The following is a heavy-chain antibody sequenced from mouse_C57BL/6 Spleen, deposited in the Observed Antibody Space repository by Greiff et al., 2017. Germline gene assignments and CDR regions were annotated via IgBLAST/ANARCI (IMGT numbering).Heavy chain of an antibody. CDR1: GYTFTSYG. D-gene: IGHD2-4*01. CDR2: IYPRSGNT. CDR3: ARDDYDDPFAY. Sequence: VQLQQSGAELARPGASVKLSCKASGYTFTSYGISWVKQRTGQGLEWIGEIYPRSGNTYYNEKFKGKATLTADKSSSTAYMELRSLTSEDSEVYCCARDDYDDPFAYWGQGTLVTVSA. V-gene: IGHV1-81*01. J-gene: IGHJ3*01.